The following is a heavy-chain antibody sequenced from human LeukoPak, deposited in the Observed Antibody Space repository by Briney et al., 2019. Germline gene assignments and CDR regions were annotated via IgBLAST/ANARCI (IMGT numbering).Heavy chain of an antibody. J-gene: IGHJ6*02. CDR2: IYSGGST. V-gene: IGHV3-66*01. D-gene: IGHD2-21*02. CDR3: ARGSCGGDCYSKDDYYYYYGMDV. Sequence: GGSLRLSCAASGFTVSSNYMSWVRQAPGKGLEWVSVIYSGGSTYYADSVKGRFTISRDNSKNTLYLQMNSLRAEDTAVYYCARGSCGGDCYSKDDYYYYYGMDVWGQGTTVTVSS. CDR1: GFTVSSNY.